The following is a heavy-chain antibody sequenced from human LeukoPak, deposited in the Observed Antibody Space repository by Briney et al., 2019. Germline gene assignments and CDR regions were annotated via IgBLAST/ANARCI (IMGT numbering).Heavy chain of an antibody. V-gene: IGHV3-23*01. CDR2: ISGSGGST. CDR1: GFTFSSYA. CDR3: AKGQYYYDSSGYYLPLGIFDY. J-gene: IGHJ4*02. D-gene: IGHD3-22*01. Sequence: QSGGSLRLSCAPSGFTFSSYAMSWVRQAPGRGLEWVSAISGSGGSTYYADSVKGRFTIYRDNSKNTLYLQMNSLRAEDTAVYYWAKGQYYYDSSGYYLPLGIFDYWGQGTLVTVSS.